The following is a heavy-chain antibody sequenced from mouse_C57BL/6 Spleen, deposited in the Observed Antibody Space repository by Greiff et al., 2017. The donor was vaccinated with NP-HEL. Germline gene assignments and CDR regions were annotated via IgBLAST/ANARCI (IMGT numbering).Heavy chain of an antibody. CDR2: ISSGGDYI. Sequence: DVMLVESGEGLVKPGGSLKLSCAASGFTFSSYAMSWVRQTPEKRLEWVAYISSGGDYIYYADTVKGRFTISRDNARNTLYLQMSSLKSEDTAMYYCTKSVVAKNWYFDVWGTGTTVTVSS. V-gene: IGHV5-9-1*02. CDR3: TKSVVAKNWYFDV. CDR1: GFTFSSYA. J-gene: IGHJ1*03. D-gene: IGHD1-1*01.